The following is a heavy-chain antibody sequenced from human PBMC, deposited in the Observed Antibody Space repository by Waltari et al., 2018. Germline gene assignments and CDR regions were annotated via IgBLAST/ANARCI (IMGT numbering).Heavy chain of an antibody. CDR1: GFTFNSFW. Sequence: EVQLVESGGGLVQPGGSLRLSCAASGFTFNSFWMSWVRQAPGKGLEWVANIKQDGSEENYVDSVKGRFTISRDNAKNSLYLQMNSLRVEDTAVYHCARDGPIAVAGAPNWFDPWGQGTLVTVSS. CDR2: IKQDGSEE. CDR3: ARDGPIAVAGAPNWFDP. J-gene: IGHJ5*02. D-gene: IGHD6-19*01. V-gene: IGHV3-7*01.